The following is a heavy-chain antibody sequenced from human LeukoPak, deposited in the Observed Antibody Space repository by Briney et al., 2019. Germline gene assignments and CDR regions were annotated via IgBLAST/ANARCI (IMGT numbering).Heavy chain of an antibody. CDR3: VSGQVQLQYFVI. V-gene: IGHV4-59*01. Sequence: SETLSLTCTDPGGLITTYNWSCIRQPPGKGLEWIGYIYYSRTTEYNPSLKSRVTISADTFKNQFSLKLNSVTAADTAVYYRVSGQVQLQYFVIWGRGTLVAVSS. CDR2: IYYSRTT. J-gene: IGHJ2*01. D-gene: IGHD1-26*01. CDR1: GGLITTYN.